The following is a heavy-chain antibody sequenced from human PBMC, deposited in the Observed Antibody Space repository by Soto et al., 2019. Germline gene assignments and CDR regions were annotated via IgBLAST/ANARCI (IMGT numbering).Heavy chain of an antibody. CDR3: ARQEGYSGYDPGENGMVNFDY. Sequence: SETLSLTCTVSGGSISSSSYYWGWIRQPPGKGLEWIGSIYYSGSTYHNPSLKSRVTISVDTSKNQFSLKLSSVTAADTAVYYCARQEGYSGYDPGENGMVNFDYWGQGTLVTVSS. D-gene: IGHD5-12*01. V-gene: IGHV4-39*01. CDR1: GGSISSSSYY. J-gene: IGHJ4*02. CDR2: IYYSGST.